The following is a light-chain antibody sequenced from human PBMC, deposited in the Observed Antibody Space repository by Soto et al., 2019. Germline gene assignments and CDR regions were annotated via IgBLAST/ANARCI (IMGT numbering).Light chain of an antibody. J-gene: IGKJ2*01. V-gene: IGKV1-5*01. Sequence: DIQMTQSPSTLSASVGDRVTITCRASQSISSWLAWYQQKPGKAPKLLIYDASSLESGVPSRFSGSGSGTEFTLTISSLQPDDFATYYCQQYQSHLYTFGQGTKLDIK. CDR3: QQYQSHLYT. CDR1: QSISSW. CDR2: DAS.